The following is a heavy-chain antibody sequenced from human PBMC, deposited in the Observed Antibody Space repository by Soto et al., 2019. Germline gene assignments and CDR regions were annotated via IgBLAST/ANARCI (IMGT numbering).Heavy chain of an antibody. D-gene: IGHD2-2*02. V-gene: IGHV4-39*01. CDR2: IYYSGST. Sequence: QLQLQESGPGLVKPSETLSLTCTVSGGSISSSSYYWGWLRQPPGKGLEWIGSIYYSGSTYYNPSLKSRVTISVDTSKTQCSLNLSSVTAADTAVYYCARPIYLVWGFDSLGQGTLVTVSS. CDR1: GGSISSSSYY. CDR3: ARPIYLVWGFDS. J-gene: IGHJ4*02.